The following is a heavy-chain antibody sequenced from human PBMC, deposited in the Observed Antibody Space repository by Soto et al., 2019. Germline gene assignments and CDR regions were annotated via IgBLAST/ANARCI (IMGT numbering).Heavy chain of an antibody. Sequence: QVQLQESGPGLVKPSETLSLTCSVSGGSVRSGDYYWSWIRQPPGKGLEWIGYIYYSGNTYYNPSLTSRVTILVDMSKNKFSLNLSSVTAAHTAAYYCTRVPRNLAPTLCFVPSGQGTLVTVST. CDR1: GGSVRSGDYY. V-gene: IGHV4-30-4*01. CDR2: IYYSGNT. J-gene: IGHJ5*02. CDR3: TRVPRNLAPTLCFVP.